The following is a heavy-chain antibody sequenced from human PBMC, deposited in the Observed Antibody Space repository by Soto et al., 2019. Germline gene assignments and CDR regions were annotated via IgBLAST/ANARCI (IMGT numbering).Heavy chain of an antibody. CDR2: ISYDGSNQ. Sequence: GGSLRLSCAASGFTFNIYGMHWVRQAPDKGLEWVALISYDGSNQYYADSVKGRFTISRDNSKNTLFLQMNNLRADDTAVYYCAREQASGKGSFDSWDPRTMVSVSS. CDR1: GFTFNIYG. V-gene: IGHV3-30*03. J-gene: IGHJ4*02. CDR3: AREQASGKGSFDS.